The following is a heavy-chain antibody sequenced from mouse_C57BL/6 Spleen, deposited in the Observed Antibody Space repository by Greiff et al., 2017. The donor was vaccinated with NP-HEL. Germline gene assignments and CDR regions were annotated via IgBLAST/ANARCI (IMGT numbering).Heavy chain of an antibody. CDR2: IDPSDSYT. CDR3: ATYDSNYEGFAY. CDR1: GYTFTSYW. Sequence: VKLQQPGAELVKPGASVKLSCKASGYTFTSYWMQWVKQRPGQGLEWIGEIDPSDSYTNYNQKFKGKATLTVDTSSSTAYMQLSSLTSEDSAVYYCATYDSNYEGFAYWGQGTLVTVSA. J-gene: IGHJ3*01. V-gene: IGHV1-50*01. D-gene: IGHD2-5*01.